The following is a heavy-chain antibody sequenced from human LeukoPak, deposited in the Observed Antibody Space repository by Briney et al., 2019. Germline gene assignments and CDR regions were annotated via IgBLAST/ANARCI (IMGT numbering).Heavy chain of an antibody. Sequence: GGSLRLSCAASGFTVSSNYMSWVRQAPGKGLEWFSVIYSGGGTYYADSVKGRFTISRDNSKNTLFLQMNSLRAEDTAVYYCARELTTFYYDISGYYGHAFDIWGQGTMVTVSS. CDR3: ARELTTFYYDISGYYGHAFDI. CDR1: GFTVSSNY. D-gene: IGHD3-22*01. J-gene: IGHJ3*02. V-gene: IGHV3-66*01. CDR2: IYSGGGT.